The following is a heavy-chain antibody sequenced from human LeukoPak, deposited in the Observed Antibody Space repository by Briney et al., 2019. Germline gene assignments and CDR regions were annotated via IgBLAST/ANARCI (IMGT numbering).Heavy chain of an antibody. Sequence: GGSLRLSCAASGFTFSDHYMDWVRQAPGNGLEGVGRTRNKANSYTTEYAASVKGRFTISRDDSKNSLYLQMNSLKTEDTAVYYCARDSTLWYFDLWGRGTLVTVSS. V-gene: IGHV3-72*01. CDR2: TRNKANSYTT. J-gene: IGHJ2*01. D-gene: IGHD2/OR15-2a*01. CDR1: GFTFSDHY. CDR3: ARDSTLWYFDL.